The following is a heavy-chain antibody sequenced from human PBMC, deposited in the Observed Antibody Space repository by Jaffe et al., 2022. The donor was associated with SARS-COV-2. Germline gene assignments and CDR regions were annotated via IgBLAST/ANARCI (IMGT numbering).Heavy chain of an antibody. V-gene: IGHV4-59*01. D-gene: IGHD1-26*01. CDR3: ARDQRYSGSYYGPYYYYGMDV. CDR1: GGSISSYY. J-gene: IGHJ6*02. Sequence: QVQLQESGPGLVKPSETLSLTCTVSGGSISSYYWSWIRQPPGKGLEWIGYIYYSGSTNYNPSLKSRVTISVDTSKNQFSLKLSSVTAADTAVYYCARDQRYSGSYYGPYYYYGMDVWGQGTTVTVSS. CDR2: IYYSGST.